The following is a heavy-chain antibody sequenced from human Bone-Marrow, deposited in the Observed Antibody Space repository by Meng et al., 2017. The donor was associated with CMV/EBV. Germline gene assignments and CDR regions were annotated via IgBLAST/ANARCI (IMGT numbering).Heavy chain of an antibody. Sequence: GGSRRLSCAASGFTFSSYWMHWVRQAPGKGLVWVSRINSDGSSTSYADSVKGRFTISRDNAKNTLYLQMNSLRAEDTAVYYCARDPLYYYGMDVWGQGTTVTVSS. V-gene: IGHV3-74*01. CDR1: GFTFSSYW. J-gene: IGHJ6*02. CDR3: ARDPLYYYGMDV. CDR2: INSDGSST.